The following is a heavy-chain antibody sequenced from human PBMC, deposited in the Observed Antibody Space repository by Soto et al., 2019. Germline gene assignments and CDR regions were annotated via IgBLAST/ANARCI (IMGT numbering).Heavy chain of an antibody. D-gene: IGHD3-22*01. V-gene: IGHV1-18*04. CDR3: VRHRFNYYDDTVYYYFDY. J-gene: IGHJ4*02. CDR2: ISGHNGNT. CDR1: VYSFTSYG. Sequence: ASVKVSCKASVYSFTSYGISWVRQAPGQGPEWMGWISGHNGNTNHPQSLQGRVTMTTDTSRNTAYMGLRSLRSDDTAVYYCVRHRFNYYDDTVYYYFDYWGQGTLVTVSS.